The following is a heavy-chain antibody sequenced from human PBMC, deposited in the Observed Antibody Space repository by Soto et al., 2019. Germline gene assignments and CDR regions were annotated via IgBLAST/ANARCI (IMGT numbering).Heavy chain of an antibody. CDR3: ESHCSGGSCYSTLDY. D-gene: IGHD2-15*01. CDR1: GGSISSGDYY. V-gene: IGHV4-30-4*01. Sequence: SETLSLTCTVSGGSISSGDYYWSWIRQPPGKGLEWIGYIYYSGSTYYNPSLKSRVTISVDTSKNQFSLKLSSVTAADTAVYYCESHCSGGSCYSTLDYWGQGTLVTVSS. CDR2: IYYSGST. J-gene: IGHJ4*02.